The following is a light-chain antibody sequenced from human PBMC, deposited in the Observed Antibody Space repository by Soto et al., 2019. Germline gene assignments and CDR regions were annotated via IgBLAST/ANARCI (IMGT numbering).Light chain of an antibody. V-gene: IGKV1-39*01. J-gene: IGKJ4*01. Sequence: SVGDRVTITCRASQSIDRYLNWYQQKPGKAPKLLIYAASNLQSGVPSRFSGSGSGTDFTLTISSLETEDFGVYYCQQRSNWPPVTFGGGTKVDIK. CDR2: AAS. CDR1: QSIDRY. CDR3: QQRSNWPPVT.